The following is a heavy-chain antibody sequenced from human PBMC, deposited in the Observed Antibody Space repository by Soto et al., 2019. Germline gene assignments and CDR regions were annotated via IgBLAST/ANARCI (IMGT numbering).Heavy chain of an antibody. CDR3: ARDGIAAANWFDP. J-gene: IGHJ5*02. D-gene: IGHD6-13*01. V-gene: IGHV1-69*04. Sequence: ASVKVSCKASGGTFSSYTISWVRQAPGQGLEWMGRIIPILGIANYAQKFQGRVMITADKSTSTAYMELSSLRSEDTAVYYCARDGIAAANWFDPWGQGTLVTVSS. CDR2: IIPILGIA. CDR1: GGTFSSYT.